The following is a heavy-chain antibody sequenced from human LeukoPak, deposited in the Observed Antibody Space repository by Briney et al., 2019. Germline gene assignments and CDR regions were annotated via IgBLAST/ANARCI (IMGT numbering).Heavy chain of an antibody. J-gene: IGHJ4*02. CDR2: INPNSGGT. CDR3: AREQAAGTFLFFY. V-gene: IGHV1-2*04. Sequence: ASVKVSCKASGYTFTGYYMHWVRQAPGQGLEWMGWINPNSGGTNYAQKFQGWVTMTRDTSISTAYMELSRLRSDDTAVYYGAREQAAGTFLFFYWGQGTLVTVSS. D-gene: IGHD6-13*01. CDR1: GYTFTGYY.